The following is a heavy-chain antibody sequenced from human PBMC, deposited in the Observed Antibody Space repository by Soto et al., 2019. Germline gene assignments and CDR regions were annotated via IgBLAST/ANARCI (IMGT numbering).Heavy chain of an antibody. CDR1: GFTFSNAW. CDR3: TTDVGATDGDAFDI. Sequence: GGSLRLSCAASGFTFSNAWMSWVRQAPGKGLEWVGRIKSKTDGGTTDYAAPVKGRFTISRDDSKNTLYLQMNSLKTEDTVVYYCTTDVGATDGDAFDIWGQGTMVTVSS. V-gene: IGHV3-15*01. J-gene: IGHJ3*02. CDR2: IKSKTDGGTT. D-gene: IGHD1-26*01.